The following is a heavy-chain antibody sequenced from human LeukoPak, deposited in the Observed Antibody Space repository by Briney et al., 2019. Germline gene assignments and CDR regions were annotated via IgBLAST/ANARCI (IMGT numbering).Heavy chain of an antibody. J-gene: IGHJ3*02. Sequence: WASVKVSCKASGGTFSSYAISWVRQAPGQGLEWMGGIIPIFGTANYAQKIQGRVTITTDESTSTAYMELSSLRSEDTAVYYCAREESIAARQGPYGAFDIWGQGTMVTVSS. CDR2: IIPIFGTA. V-gene: IGHV1-69*05. D-gene: IGHD6-6*01. CDR3: AREESIAARQGPYGAFDI. CDR1: GGTFSSYA.